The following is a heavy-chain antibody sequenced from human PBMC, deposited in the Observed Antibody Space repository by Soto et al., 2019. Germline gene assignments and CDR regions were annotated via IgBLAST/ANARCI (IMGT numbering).Heavy chain of an antibody. CDR2: IYYSGST. CDR3: ARHMTEVASTYDFWSGYSYYYYGMDV. Sequence: QLQLQESGPGLVKPSETLSLTCTVSGGSISSSSYYWGWIRQPPGKGLEWIGSIYYSGSTYYNPSLKSRVTISVDTSQNQFSLKLSSVTAADTAVYYCARHMTEVASTYDFWSGYSYYYYGMDVWGQGTTVTVSS. J-gene: IGHJ6*02. D-gene: IGHD3-3*01. V-gene: IGHV4-39*01. CDR1: GGSISSSSYY.